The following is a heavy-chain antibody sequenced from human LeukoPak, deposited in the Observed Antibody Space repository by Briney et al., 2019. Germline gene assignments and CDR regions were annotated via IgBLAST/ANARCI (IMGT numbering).Heavy chain of an antibody. CDR2: XNPNSGGT. Sequence: ASVKVSCKASGYTFTVYYMHWVRQAPGQGLXXXXXXNPNSGGTNYAQKFQGRVTMTRDTSISTAYMELSRLRSDDTAVYYCARGYCGGDCDDAFDIWGQGTMVTVSS. V-gene: IGHV1-2*02. J-gene: IGHJ3*02. CDR1: GYTFTVYY. CDR3: ARGYCGGDCDDAFDI. D-gene: IGHD2-21*02.